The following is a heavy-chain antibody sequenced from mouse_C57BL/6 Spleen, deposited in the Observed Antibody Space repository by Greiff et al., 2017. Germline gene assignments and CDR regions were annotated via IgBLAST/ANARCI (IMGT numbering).Heavy chain of an antibody. D-gene: IGHD3-2*02. CDR1: GYPFTSYW. V-gene: IGHV1-64*01. CDR3: ARLAAQAPWFAY. CDR2: IHPNSGIT. J-gene: IGHJ3*01. Sequence: QFHLQHLGLDLVKPGASVKLSCKAFGYPFTSYWMPWVKQRPGQGLEWIGMIHPNSGITNYNEKFKSKATLTVDKSSSTAYMELRSLTSEDSAVYFCARLAAQAPWFAYWGQGTLVTVSA.